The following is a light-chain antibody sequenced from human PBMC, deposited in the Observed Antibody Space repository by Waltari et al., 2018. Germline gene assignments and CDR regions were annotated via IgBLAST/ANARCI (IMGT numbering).Light chain of an antibody. CDR3: QQYNNWLYT. CDR2: GAS. CDR1: QNISSS. V-gene: IGKV3-15*01. Sequence: EIVMMQSPATLSVSPGERAPLSCRASQNISSSLAWYQQKPGQAPRLLIFGASTRATAIPARFSGSGSGTEFTLTVSSLQSEDFAVYYCQQYNNWLYTFGQGTKLEIK. J-gene: IGKJ2*01.